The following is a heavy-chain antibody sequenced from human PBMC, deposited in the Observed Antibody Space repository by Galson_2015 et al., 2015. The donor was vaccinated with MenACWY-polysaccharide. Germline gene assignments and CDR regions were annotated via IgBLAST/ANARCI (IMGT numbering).Heavy chain of an antibody. CDR3: ARVGATTLGGMDV. J-gene: IGHJ6*02. V-gene: IGHV3-74*01. D-gene: IGHD3-16*01. CDR2: IQSDGSST. Sequence: SLRLSCAASGFSFSDYWMHWVRQVPGKGLVWVSRIQSDGSSTSYADSVKGRFTVSRDNAKNTLYLQMNSLRAEDTAVYYCARVGATTLGGMDVWCQGTTVTVSS. CDR1: GFSFSDYW.